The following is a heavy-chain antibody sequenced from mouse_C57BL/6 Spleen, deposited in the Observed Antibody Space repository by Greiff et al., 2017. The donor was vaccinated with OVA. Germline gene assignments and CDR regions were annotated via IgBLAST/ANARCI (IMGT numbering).Heavy chain of an antibody. CDR2: INYDGSST. D-gene: IGHD1-1*01. CDR1: GFTFSDYY. V-gene: IGHV5-16*01. CDR3: ARGYYGSSYGYFDV. J-gene: IGHJ1*03. Sequence: DVHLVESEGGLVQPGSSMKLSCTASGFTFSDYYMAWVRQVPEKGLEWVANINYDGSSTYYLDPLKSRFIISRDNAKNILYLQMSSLKSEDTATYYCARGYYGSSYGYFDVWGTGTTVTVSS.